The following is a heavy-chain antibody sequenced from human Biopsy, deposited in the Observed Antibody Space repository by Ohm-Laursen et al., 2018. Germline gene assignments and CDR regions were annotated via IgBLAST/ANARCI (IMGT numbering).Heavy chain of an antibody. V-gene: IGHV1-46*01. CDR2: INPSGSTT. J-gene: IGHJ4*02. CDR3: ARNTGWYGDLYYFDY. D-gene: IGHD6-19*01. Sequence: ASVKVSCKASGYSFTSYYMHWVRQAPGQGLEWMGMINPSGSTTSYLQIFQGRVTMTRDTSKSTVYMELSSLRSADTAVYFCARNTGWYGDLYYFDYWGQGTLATVSS. CDR1: GYSFTSYY.